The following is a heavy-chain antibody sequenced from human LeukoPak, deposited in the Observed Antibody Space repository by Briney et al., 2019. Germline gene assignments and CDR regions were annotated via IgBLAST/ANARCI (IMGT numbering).Heavy chain of an antibody. CDR3: ARHGTISSESYFDY. D-gene: IGHD1-14*01. J-gene: IGHJ4*02. CDR2: IHNSGRT. V-gene: IGHV4-59*08. Sequence: PSETLSLTCSVSGGSVSSYYWSWIRQSPGKGLEWIGYIHNSGRTNYNPSLKSRVTGFVDTSKNQVSLRLSSVTAADTSVYDCARHGTISSESYFDYWGQGALVTVSS. CDR1: GGSVSSYY.